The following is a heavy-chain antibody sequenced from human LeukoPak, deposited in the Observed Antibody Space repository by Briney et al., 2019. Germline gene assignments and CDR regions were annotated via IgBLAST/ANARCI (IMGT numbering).Heavy chain of an antibody. CDR3: ARSDYGTGRYALYFDY. J-gene: IGHJ4*02. CDR2: IWYDRSSK. CDR1: GFTFSGYG. Sequence: GGSLRLSCGASGFTFSGYGMHWVRQAPDKGLEWVALIWYDRSSKYYANSVKGRFPISRDNAKKTLYLQMESLRDEDTAVDYCARSDYGTGRYALYFDYWGQGTQVTVSS. D-gene: IGHD3-10*01. V-gene: IGHV3-33*01.